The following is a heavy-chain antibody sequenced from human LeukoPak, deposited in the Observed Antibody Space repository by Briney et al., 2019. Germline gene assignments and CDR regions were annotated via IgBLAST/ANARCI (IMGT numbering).Heavy chain of an antibody. V-gene: IGHV4-39*01. Sequence: SETLSLTCTVSGGSIRSSTYYWGWIRQPPGKGLEWIGSIYYNGNTYYNPSLESRVTISLDTSKNQFSLKLKSVTAADTAVYYCARHGLYWYFDLWGRGTLVTVSS. CDR1: GGSIRSSTYY. J-gene: IGHJ2*01. D-gene: IGHD3-22*01. CDR3: ARHGLYWYFDL. CDR2: IYYNGNT.